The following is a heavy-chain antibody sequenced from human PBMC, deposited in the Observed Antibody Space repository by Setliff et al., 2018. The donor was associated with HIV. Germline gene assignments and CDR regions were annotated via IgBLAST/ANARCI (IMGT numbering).Heavy chain of an antibody. V-gene: IGHV1-3*01. CDR1: GYTFTSYA. J-gene: IGHJ4*02. CDR2: INVGNGNT. D-gene: IGHD3-16*02. CDR3: ARDGAYVWGTYRYQGFDH. Sequence: ASVKVSCKASGYTFTSYAMHWVRQAPGQRLEWMGWINVGNGNTKYSQKFQGRVTMTTDTSTSTVYMELSRLRSEDTAVYYCARDGAYVWGTYRYQGFDHWGQGTLVTVSS.